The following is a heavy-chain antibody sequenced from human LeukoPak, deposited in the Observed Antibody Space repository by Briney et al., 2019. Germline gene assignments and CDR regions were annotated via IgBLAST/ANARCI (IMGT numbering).Heavy chain of an antibody. J-gene: IGHJ6*02. CDR3: ARDLGLGPARRFNNYYYYGMDV. CDR2: ISYDGSNK. V-gene: IGHV3-30-3*01. CDR1: GFTFSSYA. D-gene: IGHD6-6*01. Sequence: GGSLRLSCAASGFTFSSYAMHWVRQAPGKGLEWVAVISYDGSNKYYADSVKGRFTISRDSSKNTLFLQMDGLRAEDTAVYYCARDLGLGPARRFNNYYYYGMDVWGQGTTVTVSS.